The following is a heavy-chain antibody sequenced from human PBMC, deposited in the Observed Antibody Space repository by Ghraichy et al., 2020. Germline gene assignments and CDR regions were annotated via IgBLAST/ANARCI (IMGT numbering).Heavy chain of an antibody. CDR1: GFSFSNYI. J-gene: IGHJ6*02. CDR2: ISSSSRTI. V-gene: IGHV3-48*02. Sequence: GGSLRLSCAASGFSFSNYIMNWVRQAPGKGLEWVSHISSSSRTISYADSVKGRFTVSRDNAKNSLFLQMNSLRDEDTAVYYCARASRVVRFYYYDALDFWGQGTTVTVSS. D-gene: IGHD4-23*01. CDR3: ARASRVVRFYYYDALDF.